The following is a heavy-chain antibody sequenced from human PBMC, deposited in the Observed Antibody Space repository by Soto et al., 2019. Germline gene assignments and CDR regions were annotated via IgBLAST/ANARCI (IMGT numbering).Heavy chain of an antibody. J-gene: IGHJ4*02. CDR3: ARGGGLMHLFDY. V-gene: IGHV4-31*03. CDR2: IYYSGST. Sequence: QVQLQESGPGLVKPSQTLSLTCTVSGGSISSGGYYWRWIRQHPGKGLEWIGYIYYSGSTYYNPSGKSRVTIAVDTSKNLSSLNLSSVPAADAAVYYCARGGGLMHLFDYWCQGTLVTVSS. CDR1: GGSISSGGYY. D-gene: IGHD3-16*01.